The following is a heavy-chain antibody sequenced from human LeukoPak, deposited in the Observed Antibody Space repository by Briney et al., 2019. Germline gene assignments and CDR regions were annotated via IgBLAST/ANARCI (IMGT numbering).Heavy chain of an antibody. CDR3: AKAATLSSARGYYFDY. Sequence: SETLSLTCAVSGDSISSFNWWSWVRQPPGKGLEWIGELYHSGNTNYNPSLKSRVTISVDKSKNQFSLNLSSVTAADTAVYYCAKAATLSSARGYYFDYWGQGTLVTVSS. CDR2: LYHSGNT. D-gene: IGHD3-22*01. CDR1: GDSISSFNW. V-gene: IGHV4-4*02. J-gene: IGHJ4*02.